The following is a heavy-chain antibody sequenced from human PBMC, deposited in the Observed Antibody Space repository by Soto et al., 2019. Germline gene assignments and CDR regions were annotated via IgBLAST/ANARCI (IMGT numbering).Heavy chain of an antibody. J-gene: IGHJ4*02. V-gene: IGHV5-51*01. D-gene: IGHD1-1*01. Sequence: GESLKISCKGSGYNFAGYWIAWVRQMPGKGLELMGIIYPSDSDTRYRPSFQGQVTISADKSISSAYLQWSSLRASDTAMYYCARGGLSTRTFDYWGQGTPVTVSS. CDR2: IYPSDSDT. CDR3: ARGGLSTRTFDY. CDR1: GYNFAGYW.